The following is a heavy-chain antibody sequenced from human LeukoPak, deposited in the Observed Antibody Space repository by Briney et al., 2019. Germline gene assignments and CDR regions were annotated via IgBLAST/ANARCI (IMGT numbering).Heavy chain of an antibody. J-gene: IGHJ4*02. CDR1: GCTFTSYD. D-gene: IGHD3-22*01. Sequence: GASVKVSCKASGCTFTSYDINWVRQATGQGLEWMGWTNPNSGNTGYAQKFQGRVTITRNTSISTAYMELSSLRSEDTAVYYCARGRYYDSSGYYYYWGQGTLVTVSS. V-gene: IGHV1-8*03. CDR3: ARGRYYDSSGYYYY. CDR2: TNPNSGNT.